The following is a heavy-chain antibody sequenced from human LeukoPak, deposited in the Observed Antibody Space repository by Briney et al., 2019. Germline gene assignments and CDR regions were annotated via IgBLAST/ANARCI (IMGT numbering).Heavy chain of an antibody. Sequence: GGSLRLSCAASGSTFSSYAMSWVRQAPGMGLGWVSAISGSGSNTYYADSAKGRFTISRDNSKNTLYLQMNSLRAEDTAVYYCAKGYDSSGNYFNYFDYWGQGTLVTVSS. V-gene: IGHV3-23*01. CDR3: AKGYDSSGNYFNYFDY. D-gene: IGHD3-22*01. CDR1: GSTFSSYA. J-gene: IGHJ4*02. CDR2: ISGSGSNT.